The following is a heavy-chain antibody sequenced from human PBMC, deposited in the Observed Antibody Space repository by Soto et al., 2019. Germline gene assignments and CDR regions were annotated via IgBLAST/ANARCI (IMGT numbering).Heavy chain of an antibody. CDR3: AHPRGYGVFDAVDI. Sequence: LRLSWAPPGFSFSPNPRTWFPKPPGKGLEWVSAISSSGDSAYYAESVRGRFTISRDNSINTLYLQMRSLRPEDTAVYYCAHPRGYGVFDAVDIWGQGTMVTVSS. D-gene: IGHD4-17*01. J-gene: IGHJ3*02. CDR1: GFSFSPNP. V-gene: IGHV3-23*01. CDR2: ISSSGDSA.